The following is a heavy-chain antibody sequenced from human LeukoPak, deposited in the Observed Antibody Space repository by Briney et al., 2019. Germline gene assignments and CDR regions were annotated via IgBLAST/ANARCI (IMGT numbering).Heavy chain of an antibody. CDR3: TKGGDGSGENGVKYYFDY. D-gene: IGHD3-10*01. J-gene: IGHJ4*02. V-gene: IGHV3-30*18. CDR2: ISYDGSNK. CDR1: GFTFSSYD. Sequence: GRSLRLSCATSGFTFSSYDMHWVRQAPGKGLEWVSVISYDGSNKYYADSVKGRFTISRDNSKNTLYLQMNSLRAEDTAVYYCTKGGDGSGENGVKYYFDYWGQGTLVTVSS.